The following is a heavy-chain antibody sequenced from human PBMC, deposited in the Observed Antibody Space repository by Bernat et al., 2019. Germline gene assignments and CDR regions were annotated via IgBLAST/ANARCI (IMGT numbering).Heavy chain of an antibody. J-gene: IGHJ4*02. Sequence: QLQLQESGPGLVKPSETLSLTCTVSGGSISSSSYYWGWIRQPPGKGLEWIGSIYYSGSTYYKPSLKSRVTISGDMSKNKFSLKLSSVTAADTAVYYCARHLAVAGTTGTFDYWGQGTLVTVSS. CDR3: ARHLAVAGTTGTFDY. CDR2: IYYSGST. CDR1: GGSISSSSYY. V-gene: IGHV4-39*01. D-gene: IGHD6-19*01.